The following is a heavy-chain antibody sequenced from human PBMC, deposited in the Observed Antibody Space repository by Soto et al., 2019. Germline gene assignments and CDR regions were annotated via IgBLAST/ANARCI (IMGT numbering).Heavy chain of an antibody. Sequence: GASVKVSCKASGFTFTSSAMQWVRQARGQRLEWIGWIVVGSGNTNYAQKFQERVTITRDMSTSTAYMELSSLRAEDTAVYYCAKDRRIAARHGMDVWGQGTTVTVSS. J-gene: IGHJ6*02. D-gene: IGHD6-6*01. CDR3: AKDRRIAARHGMDV. V-gene: IGHV1-58*02. CDR1: GFTFTSSA. CDR2: IVVGSGNT.